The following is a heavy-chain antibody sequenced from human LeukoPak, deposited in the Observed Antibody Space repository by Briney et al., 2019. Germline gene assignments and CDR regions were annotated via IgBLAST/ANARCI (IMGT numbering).Heavy chain of an antibody. CDR1: GYTFTCYI. J-gene: IGHJ3*02. V-gene: IGHV1-2*02. Sequence: GASVKVSCRASGYTFTCYIIHWVRQAPGQGLDWMGWINPNNGDTSYAQKFQGRLTMTRDTSISTAYMELSRLRSDDTALYYCARRRPRLVINDVLHIWGQGTMVTVSS. D-gene: IGHD2-21*01. CDR3: ARRRPRLVINDVLHI. CDR2: INPNNGDT.